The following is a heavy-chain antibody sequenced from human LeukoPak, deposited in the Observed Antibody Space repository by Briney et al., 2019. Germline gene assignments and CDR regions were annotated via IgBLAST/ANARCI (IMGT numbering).Heavy chain of an antibody. CDR1: GFTFGRYG. Sequence: PGGSLTLSCAASGFTFGRYGMSWVRQAPGKGLEWVSFITPNADRTSYADSVEGRFTISRDNPRNTLYMQMNSLRDEDTAVYYCAIMHGYYDGSGYWVQWGQGTLVTVSS. J-gene: IGHJ1*01. V-gene: IGHV3-23*01. D-gene: IGHD3-22*01. CDR2: ITPNADRT. CDR3: AIMHGYYDGSGYWVQ.